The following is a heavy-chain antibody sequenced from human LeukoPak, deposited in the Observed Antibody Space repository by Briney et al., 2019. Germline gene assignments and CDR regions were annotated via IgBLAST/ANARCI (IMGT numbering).Heavy chain of an antibody. Sequence: PGGSLRLSCAASGFTFSNYAMSWVRQAPGKGLEWVSSISSSGDCTNYADPVKGRFTISRDNSKDTLYLQMNSLGVEDTAVYYCAKARSLYYYDSSGYFLPIYYFDYWGQGTRVTVSS. CDR3: AKARSLYYYDSSGYFLPIYYFDY. CDR1: GFTFSNYA. CDR2: ISSSGDCT. V-gene: IGHV3-23*01. J-gene: IGHJ4*02. D-gene: IGHD3-22*01.